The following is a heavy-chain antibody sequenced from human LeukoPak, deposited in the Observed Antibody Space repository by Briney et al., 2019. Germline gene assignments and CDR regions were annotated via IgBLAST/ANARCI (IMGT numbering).Heavy chain of an antibody. J-gene: IGHJ4*02. CDR2: INPSGGST. CDR1: GYTFTSYY. D-gene: IGHD3-3*01. V-gene: IGHV1-46*01. CDR3: ARGGRSGYYPPGVDY. Sequence: GASVKVSCKASGYTFTSYYMHWVRQAPGQGLEWMEIINPSGGSTSYAQKFQGRVTMTRDMSTSTVYMELSSLRSEDTAVYYCARGGRSGYYPPGVDYWGQGTLVTVSS.